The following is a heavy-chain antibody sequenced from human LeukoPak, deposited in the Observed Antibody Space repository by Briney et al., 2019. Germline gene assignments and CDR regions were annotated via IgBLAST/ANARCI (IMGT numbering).Heavy chain of an antibody. J-gene: IGHJ5*02. V-gene: IGHV6-1*01. CDR3: ARDRRDYYGSGSYYNLYNWFDP. CDR2: TYYRSKWYN. CDR1: GDSFSSNSAA. Sequence: SQTLSLTCAISGDSFSSNSAAWNWIRQSPSRGLEWLGRTYYRSKWYNDYAVSVKSRITINPDTSKNQFSLQLNSVTPEDTAVYYCARDRRDYYGSGSYYNLYNWFDPWGQGTLVTVSS. D-gene: IGHD3-10*01.